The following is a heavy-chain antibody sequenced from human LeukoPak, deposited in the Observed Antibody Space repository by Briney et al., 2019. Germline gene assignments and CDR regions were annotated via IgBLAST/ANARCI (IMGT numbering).Heavy chain of an antibody. CDR3: ARGAGAFGMIVVALDY. CDR1: GGSISSGDYY. J-gene: IGHJ4*02. V-gene: IGHV4-30-4*01. D-gene: IGHD3-22*01. CDR2: TYYSGST. Sequence: PSETLSLTCTVSGGSISSGDYYWSWIRQPPGKGLEWIGYTYYSGSTYYNPSLKSRVTISVDTSKNQFSLKLSSVTAADTAVYYCARGAGAFGMIVVALDYWGQGTLVTVSS.